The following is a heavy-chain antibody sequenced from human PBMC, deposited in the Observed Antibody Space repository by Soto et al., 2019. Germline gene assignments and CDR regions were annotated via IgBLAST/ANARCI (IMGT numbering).Heavy chain of an antibody. CDR3: AKGLQFLEWLFDY. CDR1: GFTFINYA. D-gene: IGHD3-3*01. J-gene: IGHJ4*02. Sequence: EVQLLESGGGLVQPGGSLRLSCAASGFTFINYAMSWVRQAPGKGLEWVSSISGSGGSAYYADSVKGRFTISRDNSKNTLYLQMNSLRAEDTAVYYCAKGLQFLEWLFDYWGQGTLVTVSS. V-gene: IGHV3-23*01. CDR2: ISGSGGSA.